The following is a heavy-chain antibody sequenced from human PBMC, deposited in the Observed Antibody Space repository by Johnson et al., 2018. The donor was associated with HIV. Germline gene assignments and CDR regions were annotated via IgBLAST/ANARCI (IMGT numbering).Heavy chain of an antibody. V-gene: IGHV3-66*04. CDR1: GFTVSSNY. D-gene: IGHD3-10*01. CDR3: ARPDLGLWFRESNAFDI. CDR2: IYSGGST. J-gene: IGHJ3*02. Sequence: EVQLVESGGGLVQPGGSLRLSCAASGFTVSSNYMSWVRQAPGKGLEWVSVIYSGGSTYYADSVQGRFTISRDNAKNSLYLQMNSLRAEDTAVYYCARPDLGLWFRESNAFDIWGQGTMVTVSS.